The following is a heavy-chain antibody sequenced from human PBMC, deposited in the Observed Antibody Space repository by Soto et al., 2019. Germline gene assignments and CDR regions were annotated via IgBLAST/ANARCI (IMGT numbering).Heavy chain of an antibody. Sequence: SETLSLTCAVYGGSFSGYYWSWIRQPPGKGLEWIGEINHSGSTNHNPSLESRVTISVDTSKNQFSLKLSSVTAADTAVYYCVRYCSGGSCANWGQGTPVTVSS. D-gene: IGHD2-15*01. V-gene: IGHV4-34*01. CDR1: GGSFSGYY. J-gene: IGHJ4*02. CDR2: INHSGST. CDR3: VRYCSGGSCAN.